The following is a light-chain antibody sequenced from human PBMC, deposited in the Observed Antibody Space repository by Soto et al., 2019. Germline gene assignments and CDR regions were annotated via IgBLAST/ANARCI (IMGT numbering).Light chain of an antibody. CDR2: EVS. J-gene: IGLJ1*01. Sequence: LAQPASVSGSPGQSITISCTGTSSDVGGYNYVSWYQQHPGKAPKLMIYEVSNRPSGASNRFSGSKSGNTASLTISGLQAEDEADYYCSSYTSSSTLYVFGTGTKVTVL. CDR1: SSDVGGYNY. CDR3: SSYTSSSTLYV. V-gene: IGLV2-14*01.